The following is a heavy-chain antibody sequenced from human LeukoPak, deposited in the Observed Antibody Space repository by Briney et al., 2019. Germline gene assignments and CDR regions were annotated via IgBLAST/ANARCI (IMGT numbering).Heavy chain of an antibody. V-gene: IGHV1-69*05. D-gene: IGHD4-23*01. CDR1: GYTLTELS. J-gene: IGHJ4*02. CDR3: ASSHGGDFDY. CDR2: IIPIFGTA. Sequence: SVKVSCKVSGYTLTELSMHWVRQAPGKGLEWMGGIIPIFGTANYAQKFQGRVTITTDESTSTAYMELSSLRSEDTAVYYCASSHGGDFDYWGQGTLVTVSS.